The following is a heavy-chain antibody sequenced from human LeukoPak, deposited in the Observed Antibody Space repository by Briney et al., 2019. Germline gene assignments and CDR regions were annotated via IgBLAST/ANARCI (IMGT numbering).Heavy chain of an antibody. D-gene: IGHD5/OR15-5a*01. CDR3: ASSFYDLLVYFDY. Sequence: GASVKVSCMASGYTFTSYYMHWVRQAPGQGLEWMGKINPSDGSTRYAQKFQGRVTMTRDMSTSTVYMELSSLRSEDTAVYYCASSFYDLLVYFDYWGQGTLVTVSS. V-gene: IGHV1-46*01. CDR1: GYTFTSYY. CDR2: INPSDGST. J-gene: IGHJ4*02.